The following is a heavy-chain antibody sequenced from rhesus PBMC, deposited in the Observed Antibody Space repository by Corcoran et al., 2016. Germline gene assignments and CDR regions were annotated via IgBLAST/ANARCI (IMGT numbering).Heavy chain of an antibody. CDR2: IYGSGSST. V-gene: IGHV4-169*01. CDR3: ARGHYFDY. Sequence: QLQLQESGPGLVKPSETLSVTCAVSGGSISSGYWSWIRQAPGKGLEWIGYIYGSGSSTTYNPSLKSRVTLSVDTSKNQLSLKLSSVTAADTAVYYCARGHYFDYWGQGVLVTVSS. J-gene: IGHJ4*01. CDR1: GGSISSGY.